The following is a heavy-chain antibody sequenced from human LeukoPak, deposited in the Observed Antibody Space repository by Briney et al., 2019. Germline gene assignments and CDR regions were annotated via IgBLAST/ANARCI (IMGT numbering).Heavy chain of an antibody. CDR1: GFTFSDYY. D-gene: IGHD2-21*01. V-gene: IGHV3-11*04. Sequence: GGSLRLSCAASGFTFSDYYMSWIRQAPGKGLEWVSYISSSGSTIYYADSVKGRFTISRDNSKNTLYLQMNSLRAEDTAVYYCAKDGHHYSARDAFDIWGQGTMVTVSS. CDR3: AKDGHHYSARDAFDI. J-gene: IGHJ3*02. CDR2: ISSSGSTI.